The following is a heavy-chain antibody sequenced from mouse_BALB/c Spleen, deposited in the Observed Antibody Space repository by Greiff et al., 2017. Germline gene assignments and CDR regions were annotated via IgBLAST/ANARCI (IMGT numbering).Heavy chain of an antibody. V-gene: IGHV1-14*01. CDR3: ARRELGLPMDY. CDR1: GYTFTSYV. D-gene: IGHD3-1*01. CDR2: INPYNDGT. J-gene: IGHJ4*01. Sequence: EVKLVESGPELVKPGASVKMSCKASGYTFTSYVMHWVKQKPGQGLEWIGYINPYNDGTKYNEKFKGKATLTSDKSSSTAYMELSSLTSEDSAVYYCARRELGLPMDYWGQGTSVTVSS.